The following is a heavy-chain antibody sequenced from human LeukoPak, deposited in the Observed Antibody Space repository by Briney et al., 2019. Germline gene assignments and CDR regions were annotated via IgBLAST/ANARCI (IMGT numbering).Heavy chain of an antibody. CDR2: ISSSGSTI. V-gene: IGHV3-48*04. CDR1: GFTFSSYS. CDR3: ARLGSYYYYYMDV. J-gene: IGHJ6*03. Sequence: GGSLRLSCAASGFTFSSYSMNWARQAPGKGLEWVSYISSSGSTIYYADSVKGRFTISRDNAKNSLYLQMNSLRAEDTAVYYCARLGSYYYYYMDVWGKGTTVTISS. D-gene: IGHD1-26*01.